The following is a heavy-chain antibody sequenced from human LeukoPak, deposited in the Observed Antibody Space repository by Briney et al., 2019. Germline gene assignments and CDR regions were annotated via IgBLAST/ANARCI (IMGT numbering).Heavy chain of an antibody. J-gene: IGHJ4*02. D-gene: IGHD3-10*01. Sequence: ASVKVSXXASGXXFTGYYMHWVRQAPGQGLEWMGWINPNSGGTNYAQKFQGRVTMTRDTSISTAYMELSRLRSDDTAVYYCARDRYYYGSGSLSYWGQGTLVTVSS. CDR1: GXXFTGYY. V-gene: IGHV1-2*02. CDR3: ARDRYYYGSGSLSY. CDR2: INPNSGGT.